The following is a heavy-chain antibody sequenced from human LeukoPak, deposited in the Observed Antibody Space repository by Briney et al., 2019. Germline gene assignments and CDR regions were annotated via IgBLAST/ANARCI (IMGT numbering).Heavy chain of an antibody. CDR2: ISNSGGST. D-gene: IGHD4/OR15-4a*01. J-gene: IGHJ4*02. Sequence: GGSLRLSCAASGFTFSSYSMSWVRQAPGKGLEWVSGISNSGGSTYYADSVKGRFTISRDNSKNTVYLQMNSLRTEDTAVYYCARDLYDYGSYWGQGTLVTVSS. V-gene: IGHV3-23*01. CDR1: GFTFSSYS. CDR3: ARDLYDYGSY.